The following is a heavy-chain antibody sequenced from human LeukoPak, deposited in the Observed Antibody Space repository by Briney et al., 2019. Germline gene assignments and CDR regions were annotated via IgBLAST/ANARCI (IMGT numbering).Heavy chain of an antibody. Sequence: GGSLRLSCAASGFGFSGYWMSWVRHNPGKGLEWVANINQDGTTKYYRDFAKGRFTISRDNAQNSLYLQINSLRAEDTAVYYCAREKGTMIRAMAFEMWGQGTMVTVSS. CDR3: AREKGTMIRAMAFEM. V-gene: IGHV3-7*01. D-gene: IGHD3-10*01. CDR2: INQDGTTK. CDR1: GFGFSGYW. J-gene: IGHJ3*02.